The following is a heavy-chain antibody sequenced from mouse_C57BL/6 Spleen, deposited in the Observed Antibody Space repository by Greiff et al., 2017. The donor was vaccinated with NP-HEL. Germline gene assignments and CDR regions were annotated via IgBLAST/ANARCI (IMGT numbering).Heavy chain of an antibody. CDR3: AWATWEEYFDY. V-gene: IGHV5-4*03. Sequence: EVKLVESGGGLVKPGGSLKLSCAASGFTFSSYAMSWVRQTPEKRLEWVATISDGGSYTYYPDNVKGRVTISGDNAKNTLYLQMSHLKSEDTATSFCAWATWEEYFDYWGQGTTLTVSS. J-gene: IGHJ2*01. CDR2: ISDGGSYT. CDR1: GFTFSSYA. D-gene: IGHD4-1*01.